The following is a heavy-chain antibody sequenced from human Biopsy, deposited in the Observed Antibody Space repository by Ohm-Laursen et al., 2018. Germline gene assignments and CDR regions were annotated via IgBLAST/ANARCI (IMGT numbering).Heavy chain of an antibody. CDR1: GGSISSGGSY. CDR2: IFNSANT. V-gene: IGHV4-31*01. D-gene: IGHD3-22*01. J-gene: IGHJ5*02. CDR3: ARGDYFDSNGYFWFDP. Sequence: TLSLTCTVSGGSISSGGSYWSWIRQRPGKGLEWIGYIFNSANTYYNPSLKNLITISGDMSKNQFSLKLNSVTAADTAVYYCARGDYFDSNGYFWFDPWGQGTLVTVSS.